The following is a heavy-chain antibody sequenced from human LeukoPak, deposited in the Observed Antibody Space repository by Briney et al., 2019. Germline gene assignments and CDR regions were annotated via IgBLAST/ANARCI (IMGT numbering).Heavy chain of an antibody. V-gene: IGHV3-48*01. Sequence: PGGSLRLSCAASGFTFSSYSMNWVRQAPGKGLEWVSYISSSSSTIYYADSVKGRFTISRDNAKNSLYLQMNSLRAEDTAVYYCARDSDLVSFSDCGGDCLGGYYFDYWGQGTLVTVSS. D-gene: IGHD2-21*02. CDR2: ISSSSSTI. CDR3: ARDSDLVSFSDCGGDCLGGYYFDY. J-gene: IGHJ4*02. CDR1: GFTFSSYS.